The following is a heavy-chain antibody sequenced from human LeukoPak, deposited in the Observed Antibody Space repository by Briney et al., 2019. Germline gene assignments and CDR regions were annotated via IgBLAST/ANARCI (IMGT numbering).Heavy chain of an antibody. CDR1: GFTFSSFA. Sequence: GGSLRLSCSASGFTFSSFALSWVPQAPGKGLEWVSDIYSGGSIYYPDSVKGRITISRDNSKNTLYLQMNSLRVEDTAVYYCARDFCSAGSCYPDNWGGGTLVTVSS. CDR3: ARDFCSAGSCYPDN. D-gene: IGHD2-15*01. V-gene: IGHV3-66*01. J-gene: IGHJ2*01. CDR2: IYSGGSI.